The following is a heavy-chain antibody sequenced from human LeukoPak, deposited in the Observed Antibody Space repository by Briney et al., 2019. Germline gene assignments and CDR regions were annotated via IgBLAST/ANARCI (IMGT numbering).Heavy chain of an antibody. Sequence: GGSLRLSCAASGFTFDDYAMHWVRQAPGKGLEWVPGISWNRGSIGYADSVKGRLTISRDNAKNSLYLQMNSLRAEDTALYYCAKDIRAAAGTIDYWGQGTLVTVSS. CDR1: GFTFDDYA. D-gene: IGHD6-13*01. J-gene: IGHJ4*02. CDR3: AKDIRAAAGTIDY. CDR2: ISWNRGSI. V-gene: IGHV3-9*01.